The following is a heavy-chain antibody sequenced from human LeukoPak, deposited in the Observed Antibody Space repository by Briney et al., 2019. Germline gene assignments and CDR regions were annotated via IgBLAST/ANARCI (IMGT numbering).Heavy chain of an antibody. CDR3: ARPTGQDNWNWFPEDAFDI. Sequence: ASVKVSCKASGYTFTSYDINWVQQATGQGLEWMGWMNPNSGNTGYAQKFQGRVTITRNTSISTAYMELSSLRSEDTAVYYCARPTGQDNWNWFPEDAFDIWGQGTMVTVSS. J-gene: IGHJ3*02. CDR2: MNPNSGNT. V-gene: IGHV1-8*03. D-gene: IGHD1-7*01. CDR1: GYTFTSYD.